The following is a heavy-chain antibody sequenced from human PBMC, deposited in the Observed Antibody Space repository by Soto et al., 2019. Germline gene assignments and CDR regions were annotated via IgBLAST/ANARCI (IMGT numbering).Heavy chain of an antibody. CDR3: ARDRGTVAGTEF. CDR1: GFTVSSNY. Sequence: VQLVESGGGLVQPGGSLRLSCAASGFTVSSNYMSWVRQAPGKGLGWVSVIYSGGSTYYADSVKGRFTISRDNSKNTLYLQMNSLRGEDTAVYYCARDRGTVAGTEFWGQGTLVTVSS. D-gene: IGHD6-19*01. V-gene: IGHV3-66*01. CDR2: IYSGGST. J-gene: IGHJ4*02.